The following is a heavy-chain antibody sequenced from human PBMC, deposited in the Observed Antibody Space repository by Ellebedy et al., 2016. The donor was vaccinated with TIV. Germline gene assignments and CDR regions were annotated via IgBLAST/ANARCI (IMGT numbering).Heavy chain of an antibody. CDR3: ASKKEYYASGSDNRFDP. CDR1: GWSFSNYY. Sequence: MPSETLSLTCAVYGWSFSNYYWNWIPQPQGTGLDWIGEINLSVSTHYNPSLKSRVTISLDTSKSHFSLKLSSVTAADTGVYYCASKKEYYASGSDNRFDPWGQGTRVTVSS. V-gene: IGHV4-34*01. J-gene: IGHJ5*02. CDR2: INLSVST. D-gene: IGHD3-10*01.